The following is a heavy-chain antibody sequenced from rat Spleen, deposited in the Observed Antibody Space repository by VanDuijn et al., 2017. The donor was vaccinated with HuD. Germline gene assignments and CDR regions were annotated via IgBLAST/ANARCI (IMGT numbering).Heavy chain of an antibody. Sequence: EVQLVESGGGLVQPGRSLKLSCVASGFTFNNYWMTWIRQAPGKGLEWVSSISNDGGITYYPDSVKGRFTISRDNAENTVYLQMNSLRSEDTATYYCAVAGYGYWGQGVMVTVSS. CDR3: AVAGYGY. D-gene: IGHD1-7*01. J-gene: IGHJ2*01. V-gene: IGHV5-58*01. CDR1: GFTFNNYW. CDR2: ISNDGGIT.